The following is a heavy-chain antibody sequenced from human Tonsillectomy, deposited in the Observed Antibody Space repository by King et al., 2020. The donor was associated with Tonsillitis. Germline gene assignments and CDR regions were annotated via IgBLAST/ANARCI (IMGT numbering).Heavy chain of an antibody. D-gene: IGHD6-19*01. J-gene: IGHJ4*02. CDR2: ISSSSSYI. V-gene: IGHV3-21*01. Sequence: VQLVESGGGLVKPGGSLRLSCAASGFTFSSYSMNWVRQAPGKGLECVSSISSSSSYIYYADSVKGRFTISRDNAKNSLYLQMNSLRAEDTAVYYCARGSYSSGYGGFDYWGQGTLVTVSS. CDR3: ARGSYSSGYGGFDY. CDR1: GFTFSSYS.